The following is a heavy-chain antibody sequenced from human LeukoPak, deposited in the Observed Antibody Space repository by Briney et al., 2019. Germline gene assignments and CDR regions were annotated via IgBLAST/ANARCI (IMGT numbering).Heavy chain of an antibody. CDR2: IYYSGST. V-gene: IGHV4-59*01. Sequence: PSETLSLTCTVSGGSISSYYWSWIRQPPGKGLEWIGHIYYSGSTSYNPSLKSRVTISVDTSKNQFSLKLSSVTAADTAVYYCAREEALGSGSFDYWGQGTLVTVSS. CDR3: AREEALGSGSFDY. J-gene: IGHJ4*02. D-gene: IGHD1-26*01. CDR1: GGSISSYY.